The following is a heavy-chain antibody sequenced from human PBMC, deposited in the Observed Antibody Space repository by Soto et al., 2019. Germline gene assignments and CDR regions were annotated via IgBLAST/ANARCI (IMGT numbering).Heavy chain of an antibody. CDR3: AKARYGDGRGFDY. V-gene: IGHV3-23*01. CDR1: GFTFSSYA. CDR2: ISGGSGST. J-gene: IGHJ4*02. Sequence: PGGSRRLSCAASGFTFSSYARNWGRQAPGKGLEWISVISGGSGSTYYADSVKGRFTISRDNSKNTLYLQMNSLRAEDTAVYYCAKARYGDGRGFDYWGQGTLVTVSS. D-gene: IGHD4-17*01.